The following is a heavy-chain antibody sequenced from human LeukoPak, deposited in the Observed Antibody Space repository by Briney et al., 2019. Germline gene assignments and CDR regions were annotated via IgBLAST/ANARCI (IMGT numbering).Heavy chain of an antibody. V-gene: IGHV1-2*02. CDR3: ASYPRYVSTPPFDY. CDR2: INPNTGDT. J-gene: IGHJ4*02. D-gene: IGHD2-15*01. CDR1: GYTFTSYY. Sequence: GASVKVSCKASGYTFTSYYMHWVRQAPGQGQEWMGWINPNTGDTNYAQKFQGRVTMTRDTTISTAYLELSRLTSDDTAVYYCASYPRYVSTPPFDYWGQGTLVTVSS.